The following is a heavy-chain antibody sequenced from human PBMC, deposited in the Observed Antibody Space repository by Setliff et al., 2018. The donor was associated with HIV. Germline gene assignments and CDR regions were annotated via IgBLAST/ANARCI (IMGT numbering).Heavy chain of an antibody. V-gene: IGHV5-51*01. CDR3: ATLIRGVPIDH. Sequence: GESLKISCKGSGYSFTSYWIGWVRQMPGKGLEWMGIIHPGDSDTRYSPSFQGQVTISADKSIGTTYLQWSSLEASDTAIYYCATLIRGVPIDHWGQGTPVTVSS. D-gene: IGHD3-10*01. CDR2: IHPGDSDT. CDR1: GYSFTSYW. J-gene: IGHJ4*02.